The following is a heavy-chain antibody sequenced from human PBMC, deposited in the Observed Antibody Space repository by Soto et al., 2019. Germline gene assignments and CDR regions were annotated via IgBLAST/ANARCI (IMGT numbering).Heavy chain of an antibody. CDR3: ARDVRETYYYDSSGYIWFDP. J-gene: IGHJ5*02. Sequence: GASVKVSCKASGYTFTSYGISWVRQAPGQGLEWMGWISAYNGNTNYAQKLQGRVTMTTDTSTSTAYMELRSLRSDDTAVYYCARDVRETYYYDSSGYIWFDPWGQGTLVTVSS. V-gene: IGHV1-18*01. CDR2: ISAYNGNT. D-gene: IGHD3-22*01. CDR1: GYTFTSYG.